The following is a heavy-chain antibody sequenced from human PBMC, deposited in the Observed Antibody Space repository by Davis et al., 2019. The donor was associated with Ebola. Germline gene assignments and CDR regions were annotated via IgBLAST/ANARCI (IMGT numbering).Heavy chain of an antibody. J-gene: IGHJ4*02. Sequence: ASVKVSCKASGYTFTGYYMHWVRQAPGQGLEWMGWINPNSGGTNYAQKFQGWVTMTRDTSISTAYMELSRLRSDDTAVYYCASLAPWRNGGNSALDYWGQGTLVTISS. CDR2: INPNSGGT. D-gene: IGHD4-23*01. CDR1: GYTFTGYY. V-gene: IGHV1-2*04. CDR3: ASLAPWRNGGNSALDY.